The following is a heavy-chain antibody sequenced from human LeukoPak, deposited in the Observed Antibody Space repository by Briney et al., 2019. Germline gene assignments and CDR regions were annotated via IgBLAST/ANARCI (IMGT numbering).Heavy chain of an antibody. CDR2: INHSGST. Sequence: SETLSLTCAVYGGSFSGYYWSWIRQPPGKGLEWIGEINHSGSTNYNPSLKSRVTISVDTSKNQFSLKLSSVTAADTAVYYCARGGKDIVVVPAATTAFDYWGQGTLVTVSS. CDR1: GGSFSGYY. CDR3: ARGGKDIVVVPAATTAFDY. D-gene: IGHD2-2*01. V-gene: IGHV4-34*01. J-gene: IGHJ4*02.